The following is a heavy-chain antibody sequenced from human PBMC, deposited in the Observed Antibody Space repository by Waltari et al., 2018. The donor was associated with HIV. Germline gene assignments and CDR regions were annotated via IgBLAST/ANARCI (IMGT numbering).Heavy chain of an antibody. D-gene: IGHD2-15*01. CDR1: GYPFTQYG. Sequence: QVQLVQSGTEVKKPGASVKVSCKASGYPFTQYGISWVRQDPGQGLEWMGWTSTYNLNTNYAQKFQGRITLTRDTSTSTVYMELMSLTSDDTAVYYCAREGFCRGGSCYSGAVDIWGQGTLVTVSS. CDR3: AREGFCRGGSCYSGAVDI. V-gene: IGHV1-18*04. J-gene: IGHJ3*02. CDR2: TSTYNLNT.